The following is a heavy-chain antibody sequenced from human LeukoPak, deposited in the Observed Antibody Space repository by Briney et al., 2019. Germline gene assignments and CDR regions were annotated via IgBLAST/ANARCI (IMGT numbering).Heavy chain of an antibody. CDR2: ISSNGGST. D-gene: IGHD6-19*01. CDR1: GFTFSSYA. V-gene: IGHV3-64*01. J-gene: IGHJ3*02. Sequence: PGGSLRLSCAASGFTFSSYAMHWVRQAPGKGLEYVSAISSNGGSTYYANSVKGRFTISRDNSKNTLYLQMGGLRAEDMAVYYCARVGRMAVGAFDIWGQGTMVTVSS. CDR3: ARVGRMAVGAFDI.